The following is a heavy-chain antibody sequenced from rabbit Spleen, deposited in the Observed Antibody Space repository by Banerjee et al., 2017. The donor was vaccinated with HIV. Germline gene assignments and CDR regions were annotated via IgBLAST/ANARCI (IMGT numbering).Heavy chain of an antibody. CDR1: GVSFNDKDV. D-gene: IGHD1-1*01. J-gene: IGHJ6*01. CDR3: ARDTSSSFSSYGMDL. Sequence: QEQLEESGGGLVKPEGSLTLTCKASGVSFNDKDVMCWVRQAPGKGLEWIACIEGGSSSFTYFATWAKGRFTISKTSSTTVTLQMTSLTAADTATYFCARDTSSSFSSYGMDLWGQGTLVTVS. CDR2: IEGGSSSFT. V-gene: IGHV1S45*01.